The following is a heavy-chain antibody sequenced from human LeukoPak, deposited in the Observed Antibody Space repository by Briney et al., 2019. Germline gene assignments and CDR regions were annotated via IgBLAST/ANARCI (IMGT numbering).Heavy chain of an antibody. Sequence: PGGSLRLSCAASGFTFSSHWMHWVRQAPGKGLVWVSRISPDGSTTKNADSVKGRFTISGDNARSTLFLQLNSLRAEDTADYYCAREINKWFDPWGQGTLVTVSS. J-gene: IGHJ5*02. CDR1: GFTFSSHW. CDR3: AREINKWFDP. CDR2: ISPDGSTT. V-gene: IGHV3-74*03.